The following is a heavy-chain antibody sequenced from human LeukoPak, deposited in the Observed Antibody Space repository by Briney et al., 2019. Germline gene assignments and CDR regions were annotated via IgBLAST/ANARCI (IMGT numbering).Heavy chain of an antibody. CDR1: GFNFNSYA. CDR3: AKRGVVIRVILVGFHKEAYYFDS. J-gene: IGHJ4*02. D-gene: IGHD3-22*01. V-gene: IGHV3-23*01. Sequence: AGGSLRLSCAASGFNFNSYAMTWVRQAPGKGLEWVAGISDTGGRTDYADSVKGRFTISRDNPKNTLYLQMNSLRAEDTAVYFCAKRGVVIRVILVGFHKEAYYFDSWGQGALVTVSS. CDR2: ISDTGGRT.